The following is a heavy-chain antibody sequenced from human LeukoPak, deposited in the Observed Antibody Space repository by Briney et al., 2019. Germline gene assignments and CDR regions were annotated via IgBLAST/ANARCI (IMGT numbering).Heavy chain of an antibody. CDR2: ISSSSSYI. D-gene: IGHD6-19*01. Sequence: GGSLRLSCAASGSTCSSYTMNWVRQAPGKGQERVSSISSSSSYIYYADSVKGRFTISGDNAKNSLYLQMNRLGAEDTAVYYCARSTVAATVAFDIWGQGTMVTVSS. V-gene: IGHV3-21*01. J-gene: IGHJ3*02. CDR1: GSTCSSYT. CDR3: ARSTVAATVAFDI.